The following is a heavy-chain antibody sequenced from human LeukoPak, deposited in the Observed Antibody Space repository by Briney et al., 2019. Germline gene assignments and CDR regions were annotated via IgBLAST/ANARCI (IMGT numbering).Heavy chain of an antibody. CDR1: GGSISSYY. D-gene: IGHD4-11*01. V-gene: IGHV4-59*01. CDR2: IYYSGST. CDR3: ARDYSRWFDP. J-gene: IGHJ5*02. Sequence: PSKTLSLTCTVSGGSISSYYWSWIRQPPGKGLEWIGYIYYSGSTNYNPSLKSRVTISVDTSKNQFSLKLSSVTAAHTAVYYCARDYSRWFDPWGQGTLVTVSS.